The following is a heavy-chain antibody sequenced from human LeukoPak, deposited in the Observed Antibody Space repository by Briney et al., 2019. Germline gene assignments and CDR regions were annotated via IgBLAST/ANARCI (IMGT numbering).Heavy chain of an antibody. CDR3: ASSYYYGSGSYYPDAFDI. J-gene: IGHJ3*02. Sequence: PGRSLRLSCAASGFTFSTYAMHWVRQAPGKGLGWVAVISYDGSNKYYADSVKGRFTISRDNSKNTLYLQMNSLRAEDTAVYYCASSYYYGSGSYYPDAFDIWGQGTMVTVSS. CDR2: ISYDGSNK. V-gene: IGHV3-30*04. CDR1: GFTFSTYA. D-gene: IGHD3-10*01.